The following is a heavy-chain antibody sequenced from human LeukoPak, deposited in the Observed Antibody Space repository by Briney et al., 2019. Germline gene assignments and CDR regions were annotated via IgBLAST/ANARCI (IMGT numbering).Heavy chain of an antibody. CDR1: GGTFSNYA. J-gene: IGHJ6*04. CDR3: ARGSTTEQENYYYYYGMDV. V-gene: IGHV1-69*13. Sequence: SVTVSCKASGGTFSNYAISWVRQAPGQGLEWMGGIIPIFGTANYAQKFQGRVTITADESTSTAYMELSSLRSEDTAVYYCARGSTTEQENYYYYYGMDVWGKGTTVTVSS. CDR2: IIPIFGTA. D-gene: IGHD4-17*01.